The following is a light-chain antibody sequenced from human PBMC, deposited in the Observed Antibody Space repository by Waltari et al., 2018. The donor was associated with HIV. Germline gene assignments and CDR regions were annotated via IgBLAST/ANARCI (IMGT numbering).Light chain of an antibody. CDR2: EVS. Sequence: QSALTQPASVSGSPGQSITISSTGTSSAVGGYNLVSWYQQHPGKAPKLMIYEVSKRPSGVSNRFSGSKSGNTASLTISGLQAEDEADYYCCAYAGSTTYVIFGGGTKLTVL. V-gene: IGLV2-23*02. CDR3: CAYAGSTTYVI. CDR1: SSAVGGYNL. J-gene: IGLJ2*01.